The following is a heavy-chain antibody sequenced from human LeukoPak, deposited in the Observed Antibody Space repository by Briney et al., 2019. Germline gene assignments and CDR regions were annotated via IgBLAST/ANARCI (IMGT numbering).Heavy chain of an antibody. D-gene: IGHD2/OR15-2a*01. CDR2: ISAYNGNT. J-gene: IGHJ4*02. V-gene: IGHV1-18*01. Sequence: GASVKVSCKSSGYTFTSYGISWVRQPPAQGLAWMGWISAYNGNTNYAQKLQGRVTMTTDTSTSTDYMELRSLRSDDTAVYYCARDRDDPHFEDYWGQGTLVTVSS. CDR3: ARDRDDPHFEDY. CDR1: GYTFTSYG.